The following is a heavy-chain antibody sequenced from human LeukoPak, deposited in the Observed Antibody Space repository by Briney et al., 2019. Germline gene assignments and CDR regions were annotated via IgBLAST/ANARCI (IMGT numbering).Heavy chain of an antibody. D-gene: IGHD6-6*01. Sequence: SETLSLTCTVSGGSISSSSYYWGWIRQPPGKGLEWIGSIYYSGSTYYNPSLKSRVTISVDTSKNQFSLKPSSVTAADTAVYYCARLWGIAARLRSPFIDYWGQGTLVTVSS. CDR3: ARLWGIAARLRSPFIDY. CDR1: GGSISSSSYY. J-gene: IGHJ4*02. V-gene: IGHV4-39*01. CDR2: IYYSGST.